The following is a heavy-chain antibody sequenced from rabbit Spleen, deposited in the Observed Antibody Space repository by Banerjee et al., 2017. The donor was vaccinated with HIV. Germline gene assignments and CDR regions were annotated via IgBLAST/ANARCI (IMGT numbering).Heavy chain of an antibody. D-gene: IGHD6-1*01. J-gene: IGHJ4*01. CDR2: IVPIFGGT. Sequence: QLVESGGGLVQPGGSLKLSCKASGFDFSTYSMSWVRQAPGKGLEWVGYIVPIFGGTYYASWVNGRFTISSHNAQNTLYLQLNSLTGADTATYFCVREAGYAGYPYANLWGPGTLVTVS. CDR1: GFDFSTYS. CDR3: VREAGYAGYPYANL. V-gene: IGHV1S7*01.